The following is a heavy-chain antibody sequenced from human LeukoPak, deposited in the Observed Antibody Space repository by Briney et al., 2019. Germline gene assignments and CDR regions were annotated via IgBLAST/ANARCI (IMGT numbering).Heavy chain of an antibody. Sequence: GGSLRLSCAASGVTFSNYAMSWVRQAPGKGLEWVSTITGSGGSKYYADSVKGRFTISRDNSKNTLYLQMNSLRAEDTAVYYCAKAPYCSGGSCYSGAFDIWGQGTMVTVSS. J-gene: IGHJ3*02. CDR1: GVTFSNYA. CDR3: AKAPYCSGGSCYSGAFDI. D-gene: IGHD2-15*01. V-gene: IGHV3-23*01. CDR2: ITGSGGSK.